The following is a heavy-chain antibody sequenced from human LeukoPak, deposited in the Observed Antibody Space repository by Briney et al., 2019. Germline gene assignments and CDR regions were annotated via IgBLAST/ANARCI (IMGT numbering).Heavy chain of an antibody. J-gene: IGHJ4*02. V-gene: IGHV3-21*01. Sequence: GGSLRLSCAASGFTLSSYSTNWVRQAPGKGLEWVSSISSSSSYIYYADSVKGRFTISRDNAKNSLYLQMNSLRAEDTAVYYCARDSMIVVVIRPLDYWGQGTLVTVSS. CDR3: ARDSMIVVVIRPLDY. CDR1: GFTLSSYS. CDR2: ISSSSSYI. D-gene: IGHD3-22*01.